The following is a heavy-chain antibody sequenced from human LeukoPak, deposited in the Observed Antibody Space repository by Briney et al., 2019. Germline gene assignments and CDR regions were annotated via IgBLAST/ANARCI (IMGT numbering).Heavy chain of an antibody. CDR2: ISGVASDI. J-gene: IGHJ6*02. D-gene: IGHD1-26*01. CDR1: GFTFSDYY. V-gene: IGHV3-11*01. CDR3: ARGGAHGMDV. Sequence: GGSLRLSCEASGFTFSDYYMTWIRQAPGKGLEWVSYISGVASDIYYADSVKDRFTISRDNAKNSVYLQMNSLRAGDTAVYYCARGGAHGMDVWGQGTTVTVSS.